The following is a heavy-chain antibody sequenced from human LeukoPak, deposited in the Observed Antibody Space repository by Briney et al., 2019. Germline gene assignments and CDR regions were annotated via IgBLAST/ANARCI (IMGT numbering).Heavy chain of an antibody. V-gene: IGHV3-7*05. CDR1: GFTFSSYW. CDR2: INQDGSEK. Sequence: GGSLRLSCAASGFTFSSYWMSWVRQTPGKGLEWVANINQDGSEKYYVDSVKGRFTISRDNAKNSLYLQMNSLRAEDTAVYYCAIYCSGGSCFRNWGQGTRVTVSS. CDR3: AIYCSGGSCFRN. J-gene: IGHJ4*02. D-gene: IGHD2-15*01.